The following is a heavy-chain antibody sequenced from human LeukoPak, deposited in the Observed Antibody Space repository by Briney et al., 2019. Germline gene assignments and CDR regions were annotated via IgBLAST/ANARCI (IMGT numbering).Heavy chain of an antibody. Sequence: GGSLRLSCAASGFTFSSYSMNWVRQAPGKGLEWVSSISSSSSYIYYADSVKGRFTISRDNAKNSLYLQMNSLRAEDMAVYYCARGRRDGYSFDYWGQGTLVTVSS. D-gene: IGHD5-24*01. CDR2: ISSSSSYI. CDR3: ARGRRDGYSFDY. CDR1: GFTFSSYS. V-gene: IGHV3-21*01. J-gene: IGHJ4*02.